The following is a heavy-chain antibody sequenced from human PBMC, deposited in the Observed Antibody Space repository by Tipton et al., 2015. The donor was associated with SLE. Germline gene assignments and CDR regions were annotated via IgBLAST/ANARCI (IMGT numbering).Heavy chain of an antibody. J-gene: IGHJ4*02. D-gene: IGHD3-10*01. CDR3: ARVGSGVDY. Sequence: TLSLTCAVYGGSFSSYYWSWIRQPPGKGLEWIGYIYYSGNTNYNPSLKSRVTISVDTSKNQFSLKLSSVTAADTAVYYCARVGSGVDYWGQGTLVTVSS. V-gene: IGHV4-59*01. CDR2: IYYSGNT. CDR1: GGSFSSYY.